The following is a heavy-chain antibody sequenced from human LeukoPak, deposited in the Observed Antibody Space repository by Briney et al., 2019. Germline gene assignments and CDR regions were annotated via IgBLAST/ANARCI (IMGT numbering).Heavy chain of an antibody. CDR2: INHSGST. D-gene: IGHD3-22*01. Sequence: PSEALSLTCAVYGGSFSGYYWSWLRQPPGKGLEWIGEINHSGSTNYNPSLKSRVTISVDTSKNQFSLKLSSVTAADTAVYYCARVEDSSGYYYDYWGQGTLVTVSS. CDR1: GGSFSGYY. CDR3: ARVEDSSGYYYDY. V-gene: IGHV4-34*01. J-gene: IGHJ4*02.